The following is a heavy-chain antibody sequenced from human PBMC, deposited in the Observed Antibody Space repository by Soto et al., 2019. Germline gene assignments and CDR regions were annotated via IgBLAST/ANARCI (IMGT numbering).Heavy chain of an antibody. CDR3: ARVFRRTPSVLWFGELSAFDI. J-gene: IGHJ3*02. V-gene: IGHV1-69*06. CDR2: IIPIFGTA. Sequence: SVKVSCKASGGTFSSYAIIWVRQAPGQGLEWMGGIIPIFGTANYAQKFQGRVTITADKSTSTAYMELSSLRSEDTAVYYCARVFRRTPSVLWFGELSAFDIWGQGTMVTVSS. D-gene: IGHD3-10*01. CDR1: GGTFSSYA.